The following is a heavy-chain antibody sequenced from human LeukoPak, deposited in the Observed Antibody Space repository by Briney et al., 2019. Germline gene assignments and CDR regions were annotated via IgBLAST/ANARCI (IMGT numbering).Heavy chain of an antibody. CDR2: ISYDGSNK. CDR3: AAEWLPDYYGMDV. CDR1: GFTFSSYA. Sequence: GGSLRLSCAASGFTFSSYAMHWVRQAPGKGLEWVAVISYDGSNKYYADSVKGRFTISRDNSKNTLYLQMNSLRAEDTAVYYCAAEWLPDYYGMDVWGQGTTVTVSS. D-gene: IGHD6-19*01. J-gene: IGHJ6*02. V-gene: IGHV3-30-3*01.